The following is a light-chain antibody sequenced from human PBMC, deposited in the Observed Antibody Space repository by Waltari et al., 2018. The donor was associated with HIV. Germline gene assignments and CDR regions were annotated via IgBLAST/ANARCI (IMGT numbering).Light chain of an antibody. CDR1: ALPKQY. J-gene: IGLJ1*01. Sequence: SYELTQPPSVSVSPGQTARITCSGDALPKQYAYWYQQKPGPAPVLVICKDSERPSGIPERFSGSSSGTTVTLTISGVQAEDEADYYCQSADSSGTYVFGTGTKVTVL. V-gene: IGLV3-25*03. CDR2: KDS. CDR3: QSADSSGTYV.